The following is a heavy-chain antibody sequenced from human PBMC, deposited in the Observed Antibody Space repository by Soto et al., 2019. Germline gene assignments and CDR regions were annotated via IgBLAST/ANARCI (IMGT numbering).Heavy chain of an antibody. V-gene: IGHV1-69*01. CDR1: GGTFSSYA. Sequence: QVQLVQSGAEVKKPGSSVKVSCNASGGTFSSYAISWVRQAPGQGLEWMGGIIPIFGTANYAQKFQGRVKITADESTSTAYMELSSLRSEDTAVYYCAGTAATYYYYGMYVWGQGTTVTVSS. J-gene: IGHJ6*02. CDR2: IIPIFGTA. CDR3: AGTAATYYYYGMYV. D-gene: IGHD2-15*01.